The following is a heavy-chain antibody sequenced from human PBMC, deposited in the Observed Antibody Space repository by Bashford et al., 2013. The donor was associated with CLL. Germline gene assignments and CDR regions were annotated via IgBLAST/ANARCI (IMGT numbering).Heavy chain of an antibody. CDR2: IYSCGST. D-gene: IGHD6-19*01. V-gene: IGHV3-66*03. CDR3: ARESGGGWSASTKDAFDI. J-gene: IGHJ3*02. CDR1: GFTVSSNY. Sequence: GGSLRLSCAASGFTVSSNYMSWVRPAPGKGLEWVSVIYSCGSTYYADSVKGRFTISRDNSKNTLYLQMNSLRAEDTAVYYCARESGGGWSASTKDAFDIWGQGTMVTVSS.